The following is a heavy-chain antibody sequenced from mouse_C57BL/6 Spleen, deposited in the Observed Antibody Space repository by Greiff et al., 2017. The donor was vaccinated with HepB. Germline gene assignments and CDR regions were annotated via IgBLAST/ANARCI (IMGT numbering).Heavy chain of an antibody. Sequence: VKLVESGAELVRPGSSVKLSCKASGYTFTSYWMHWVKQRPIQGLEWIGNIDPSDSETHYNQKFKDKATLTVDKSSSTAYMQLSSLTSEDSAVYYCATLYDPFAYWGQGTLVTVSA. CDR3: ATLYDPFAY. V-gene: IGHV1-52*01. CDR1: GYTFTSYW. J-gene: IGHJ3*01. D-gene: IGHD2-3*01. CDR2: IDPSDSET.